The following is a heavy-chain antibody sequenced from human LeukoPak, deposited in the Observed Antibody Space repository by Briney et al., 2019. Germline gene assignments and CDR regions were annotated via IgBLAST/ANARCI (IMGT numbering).Heavy chain of an antibody. CDR1: GFIFSTYG. Sequence: PGGSLRLSCAASGFIFSTYGMHWVRQAPGKGLEWVAFIRYDGTNEYYKDSVKGRFTIYRDNSKNILYLQMSSLRVEDTAVYYCAKGDTSTWYNVDYWGQGILVTVSS. CDR3: AKGDTSTWYNVDY. V-gene: IGHV3-30*02. CDR2: IRYDGTNE. J-gene: IGHJ4*02. D-gene: IGHD6-13*01.